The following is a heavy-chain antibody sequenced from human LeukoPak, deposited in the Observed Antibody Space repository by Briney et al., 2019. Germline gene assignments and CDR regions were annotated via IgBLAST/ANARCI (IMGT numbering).Heavy chain of an antibody. D-gene: IGHD2-15*01. CDR3: ARGYCSGGSCYELDY. CDR2: XNPTNGGT. V-gene: IGHV1-2*02. CDR1: GYTFTGYY. Sequence: ASVKASCKASGYTFTGYYIHLVRQAPGQXXXXXXXXNPTNGGTNXAQKFXGXVTXTRDTSISTAYMEVSRLRSDDTAVYYCARGYCSGGSCYELDYWGQGTLVTVSS. J-gene: IGHJ4*02.